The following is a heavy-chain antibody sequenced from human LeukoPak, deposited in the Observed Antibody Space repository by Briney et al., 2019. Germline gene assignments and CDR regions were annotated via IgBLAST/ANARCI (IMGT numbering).Heavy chain of an antibody. CDR1: GGSISSGGYY. D-gene: IGHD3-22*01. CDR3: ARHGPDYYDSSGYYYFDY. CDR2: IYYSGST. V-gene: IGHV4-31*03. Sequence: SQTLSLTCTVSGGSISSGGYYWSWIRQHPGKGLEWIGYIYYSGSTNYNPSLKSRVTISVDTSKNQFSLKLSSVTAADTAVYYCARHGPDYYDSSGYYYFDYWGQGTLVTVSS. J-gene: IGHJ4*02.